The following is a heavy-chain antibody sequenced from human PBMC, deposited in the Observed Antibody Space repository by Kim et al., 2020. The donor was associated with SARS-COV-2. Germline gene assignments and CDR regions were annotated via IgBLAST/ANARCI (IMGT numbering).Heavy chain of an antibody. J-gene: IGHJ3*01. D-gene: IGHD1-26*01. V-gene: IGHV4-31*03. CDR3: SRDLATSNDTLDV. CDR1: GGSISSGHYY. Sequence: SETLSLTCSVSGGSISSGHYYWTWIRQRPGKGLEWLGYISTIGTAYYNPSLKSRTSISLATSKNQFSLKMTSVTAADTAGYFCSRDLATSNDTLDVWGQG. CDR2: ISTIGTA.